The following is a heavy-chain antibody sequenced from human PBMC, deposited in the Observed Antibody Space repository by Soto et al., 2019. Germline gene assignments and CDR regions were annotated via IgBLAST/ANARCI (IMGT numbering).Heavy chain of an antibody. D-gene: IGHD1-26*01. V-gene: IGHV4-34*01. Sequence: SETLSLTCAVYGGSFSGYYWSWIRQPPGKGLEWIGEINHSGSTNYNPSLKSRVTISVDTSKNQFSLKLSSVTAADTAVYYCARVSGSYYFRNWFDLWGQGTLVTVSS. CDR3: ARVSGSYYFRNWFDL. J-gene: IGHJ5*02. CDR1: GGSFSGYY. CDR2: INHSGST.